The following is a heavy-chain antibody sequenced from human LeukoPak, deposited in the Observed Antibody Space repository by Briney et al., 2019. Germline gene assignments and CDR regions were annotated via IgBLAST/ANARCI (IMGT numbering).Heavy chain of an antibody. CDR1: GYTFTSYD. Sequence: GASVKVSCKASGYTFTSYDINWVRQAPGQGLEWMGWMNPNSGNTGHAQKFQGRVTMTGNTSISTAYMELSSLSSEDTAVYYCARANSPGGVYYYYMDVWGRGTTVTVSS. CDR3: ARANSPGGVYYYYMDV. V-gene: IGHV1-8*01. J-gene: IGHJ6*03. D-gene: IGHD1-1*01. CDR2: MNPNSGNT.